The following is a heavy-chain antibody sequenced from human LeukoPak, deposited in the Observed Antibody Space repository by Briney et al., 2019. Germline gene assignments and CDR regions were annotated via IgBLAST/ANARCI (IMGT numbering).Heavy chain of an antibody. V-gene: IGHV4-59*02. J-gene: IGHJ4*02. CDR3: ARGGSKQWLVDDS. Sequence: SETLSLTCTASGCSVSGYYRSWIRQPPGKGLEWIGYIHYSGGTNYNPSLESRVTISVDTSKKQFSLKLSSVTAADTAIYYCARGGSKQWLVDDSWGLGTLVTVSS. CDR1: GCSVSGYY. CDR2: IHYSGGT. D-gene: IGHD6-19*01.